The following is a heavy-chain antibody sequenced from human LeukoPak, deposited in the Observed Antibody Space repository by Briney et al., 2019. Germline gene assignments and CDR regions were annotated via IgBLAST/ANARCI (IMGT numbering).Heavy chain of an antibody. J-gene: IGHJ6*02. CDR2: ISAYNGNT. V-gene: IGHV1-18*01. CDR1: GYTFTSYG. D-gene: IGHD3-3*01. Sequence: ASVKVSCKASGYTFTSYGISWVRQAPGQGLEWMGWISAYNGNTNYAQKLQGRVTMTTDTSTGTAYMELRSLRSDDTAVYYCARGSGYYLTYGMDVWGQGTTVTVSS. CDR3: ARGSGYYLTYGMDV.